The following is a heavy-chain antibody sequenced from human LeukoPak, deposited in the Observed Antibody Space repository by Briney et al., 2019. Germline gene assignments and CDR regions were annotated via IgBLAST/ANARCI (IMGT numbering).Heavy chain of an antibody. CDR1: GFTFSSYW. J-gene: IGHJ4*02. Sequence: GGSLRLSCAVSGFTFSSYWMSWVRQAPGKGLEWVANIKQDESEKYFVDSVKGRFTISRDNAKNSSYLQMNSLRAEDTAVYYCAREPTYSYGSGSLDYWGQGTLVTVSS. CDR3: AREPTYSYGSGSLDY. V-gene: IGHV3-7*01. D-gene: IGHD3-10*01. CDR2: IKQDESEK.